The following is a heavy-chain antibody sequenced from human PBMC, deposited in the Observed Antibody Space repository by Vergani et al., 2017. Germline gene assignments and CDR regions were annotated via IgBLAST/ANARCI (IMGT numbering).Heavy chain of an antibody. D-gene: IGHD2-15*01. CDR1: GGTFSSYT. V-gene: IGHV1-69*08. J-gene: IGHJ4*02. CDR3: AREVCSGGSCYGADY. CDR2: IIPILGIA. Sequence: QVQLVQSGAEVKKPGSSVKVSCKASGGTFSSYTISWVRPAPGQGLEWMGRIIPILGIANYAQKFQGRVTITADKPTNTAYMELSSLRAEDTAVYYCAREVCSGGSCYGADYWGQGTLVTVSS.